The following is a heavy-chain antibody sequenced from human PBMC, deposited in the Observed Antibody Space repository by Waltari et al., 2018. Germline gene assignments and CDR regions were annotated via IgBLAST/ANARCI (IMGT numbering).Heavy chain of an antibody. CDR1: GFTFSSYA. V-gene: IGHV3-30-3*01. CDR3: AREAAPNWFDP. CDR2: ISYDGSNK. D-gene: IGHD6-13*01. J-gene: IGHJ5*02. Sequence: QVQLVESGGGVVQPGRSLRLSCAASGFTFSSYAMPWVRQAPGKGLEWVAVISYDGSNKYYADSVKGRFTISRDNSKNTLYLQMNSLRAEDTAVYYCAREAAPNWFDPWGQGTLVTVSS.